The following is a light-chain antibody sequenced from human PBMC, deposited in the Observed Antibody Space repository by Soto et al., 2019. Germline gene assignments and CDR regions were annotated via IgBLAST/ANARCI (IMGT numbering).Light chain of an antibody. Sequence: QAVVTQPPSASGTPGRGAPISCSGRTSNIGSNYVYWYQQLPGTAPKLLIYRNNQRPSGVPDRFSGSKSGTSASLAISGLRSEDEADYYCAAWDDSLSGVVFGGGTKLTVL. CDR3: AAWDDSLSGVV. V-gene: IGLV1-47*01. CDR1: TSNIGSNY. CDR2: RNN. J-gene: IGLJ2*01.